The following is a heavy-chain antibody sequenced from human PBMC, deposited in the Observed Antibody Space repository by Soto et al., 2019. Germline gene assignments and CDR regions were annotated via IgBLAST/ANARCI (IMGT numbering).Heavy chain of an antibody. CDR2: VNPNSGNT. CDR1: GYTFTSYD. CDR3: ARAPSVATKNDAFDI. Sequence: ASVKVSCKASGYTFTSYDINWVRQATGQGLEWMGWVNPNSGNTGYAQKFQGRVTMTRNTSISTAYMELSSLRSEDTAVFYCARAPSVATKNDAFDIWGQGTMVTVSS. V-gene: IGHV1-8*01. J-gene: IGHJ3*02. D-gene: IGHD5-12*01.